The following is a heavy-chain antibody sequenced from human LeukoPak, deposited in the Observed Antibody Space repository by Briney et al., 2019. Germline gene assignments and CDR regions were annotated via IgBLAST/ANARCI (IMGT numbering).Heavy chain of an antibody. Sequence: GGSLRLSCAASGFTFSTYSMNWVRQAPGKGLEWVSYISSGSTSIYYADSVKGRFTISRDNAKNSLYLQMSSLRDEDTAVYYCARALRGVGASYYYGMDVWGQGTTVTVSS. D-gene: IGHD1-26*01. V-gene: IGHV3-48*02. CDR3: ARALRGVGASYYYGMDV. CDR2: ISSGSTSI. CDR1: GFTFSTYS. J-gene: IGHJ6*02.